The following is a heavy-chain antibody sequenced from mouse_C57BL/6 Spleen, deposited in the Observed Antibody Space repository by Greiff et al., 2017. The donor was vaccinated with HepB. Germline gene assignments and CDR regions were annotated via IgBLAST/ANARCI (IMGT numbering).Heavy chain of an antibody. D-gene: IGHD2-4*01. CDR2: IYPGDGDT. J-gene: IGHJ4*01. V-gene: IGHV1-82*01. Sequence: VQLQQSGPELVKPGASVKISCKASGYAFSSSWMNWVKQRPGKGLEWIGRIYPGDGDTNYNGKFKGKATLTADKSSSTAYMQLSSLTSEDSAVDFCARRSPYDYAMDYWGQGTSVTVSS. CDR3: ARRSPYDYAMDY. CDR1: GYAFSSSW.